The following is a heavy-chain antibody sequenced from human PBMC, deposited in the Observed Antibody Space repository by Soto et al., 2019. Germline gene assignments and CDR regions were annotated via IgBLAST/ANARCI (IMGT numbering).Heavy chain of an antibody. Sequence: SVKVSCKASGGTFSRYTISWVRQAPGQGLEWMGEIIPISGTTNYAQKFQGRVTITADESTSTAYMGLISLRSEDTAVYYCAREFLEWPMDVWGQGTTVTVSS. V-gene: IGHV1-69*13. CDR3: AREFLEWPMDV. CDR2: IIPISGTT. CDR1: GGTFSRYT. D-gene: IGHD3-3*01. J-gene: IGHJ6*02.